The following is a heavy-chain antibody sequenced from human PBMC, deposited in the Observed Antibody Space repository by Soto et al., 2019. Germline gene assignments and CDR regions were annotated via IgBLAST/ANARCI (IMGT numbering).Heavy chain of an antibody. J-gene: IGHJ4*02. D-gene: IGHD2-2*02. CDR1: GYNFPSFN. CDR2: MNPTNGNA. CDR3: AREGRGKKAGYNGLVSLGY. V-gene: IGHV1-8*01. Sequence: QERLVQSGAELRRPGASVKISCRASGYNFPSFNVNWVRQASGQGPEWLGWMNPTNGNAAFARDFQGRVTMTRDLSTDTAYLELGGLSSGDTAIYYCAREGRGKKAGYNGLVSLGYWGQGTLVTVSS.